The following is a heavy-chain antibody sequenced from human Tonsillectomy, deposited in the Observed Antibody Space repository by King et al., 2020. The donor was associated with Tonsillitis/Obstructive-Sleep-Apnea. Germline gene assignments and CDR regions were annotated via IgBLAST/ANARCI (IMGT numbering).Heavy chain of an antibody. CDR3: AREPGHATCYFDY. Sequence: QVQLVESGAEVKKPGASVRIACKTTGYTFTNYYIHWVRQAPGQGLEYMGMITPSGGSASYAQKFQGRVTMTRDTSTSTVYMEMSSLRSEDTAVYYCAREPGHATCYFDYWGQGTLATVSS. J-gene: IGHJ4*02. CDR2: ITPSGGSA. D-gene: IGHD2-2*01. CDR1: GYTFTNYY. V-gene: IGHV1-46*01.